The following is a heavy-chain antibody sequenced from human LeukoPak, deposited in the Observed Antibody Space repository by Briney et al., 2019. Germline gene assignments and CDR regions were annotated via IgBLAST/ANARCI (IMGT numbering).Heavy chain of an antibody. Sequence: GGSLRLSCAASGFTFRSYDMHWVRQVTGKGLEWVAIIGIHDDTHYADSVKGRFIISREDAKNTLYLQMNSRKAGDTAVYHCVTGWTSGGQHFDYWGRGTLVTVSS. J-gene: IGHJ4*02. D-gene: IGHD3-10*01. CDR1: GFTFRSYD. V-gene: IGHV3-13*01. CDR2: IGIHDDT. CDR3: VTGWTSGGQHFDY.